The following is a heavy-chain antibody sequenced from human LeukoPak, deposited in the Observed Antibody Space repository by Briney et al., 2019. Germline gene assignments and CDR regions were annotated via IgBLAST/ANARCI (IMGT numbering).Heavy chain of an antibody. V-gene: IGHV3-11*01. CDR1: RFDLPNYN. CDR2: ISSSGSTI. CDR3: ARGVVSVDAFDI. J-gene: IGHJ3*02. Sequence: GGSLRISCVASRFDLPNYNMVWVRQAPGKGLEWVSYISSSGSTIYYADSVKGRFTISRDNAKNSLYLQMNSLRAEDTAVYYCARGVVSVDAFDIWGQGTMVTVSS. D-gene: IGHD5/OR15-5a*01.